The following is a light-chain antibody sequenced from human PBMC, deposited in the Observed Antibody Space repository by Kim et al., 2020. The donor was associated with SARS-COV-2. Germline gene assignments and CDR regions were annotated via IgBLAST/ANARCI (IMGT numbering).Light chain of an antibody. Sequence: SYDLTQTPSVSVSPGQTASITCSGDKSGDKNDFWSQQRPGQSPVPVIYEYIKRPSGIPERFSGSNSGNTATLTISGTQPMDEADYYCQAWDSSNVV. CDR1: KSGDKN. CDR2: EYI. V-gene: IGLV3-1*01. CDR3: QAWDSSNVV. J-gene: IGLJ2*01.